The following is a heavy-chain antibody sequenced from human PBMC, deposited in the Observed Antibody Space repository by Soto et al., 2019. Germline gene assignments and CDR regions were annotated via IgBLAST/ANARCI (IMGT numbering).Heavy chain of an antibody. CDR1: GGSISSYY. V-gene: IGHV4-59*01. Sequence: SETLSLTCTVSGGSISSYYWSWIRQPPGKGLEWIGYIYYSGSTNYNPSLKSRVTISVDTSKNQFSLKLSSVTAADPAVYDGARGIESIDYWGQGNLVTV. CDR2: IYYSGST. CDR3: ARGIESIDY. J-gene: IGHJ4*02. D-gene: IGHD1-26*01.